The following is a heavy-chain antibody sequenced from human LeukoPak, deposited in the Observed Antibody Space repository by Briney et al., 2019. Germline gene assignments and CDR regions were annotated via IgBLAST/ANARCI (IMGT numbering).Heavy chain of an antibody. D-gene: IGHD3-10*01. V-gene: IGHV4-59*01. CDR1: GGSISSYY. J-gene: IGHJ4*02. CDR3: ARTPNRGGFDY. CDR2: IHYSGRT. Sequence: TSETLSLTCTVSGGSISSYYWSWIRQPPGKGLEWIAYIHYSGRTNYNPSLKSRVTISVDTSKNQFSLKVSSVTAADTALYYCARTPNRGGFDYWGQGTLVTVSS.